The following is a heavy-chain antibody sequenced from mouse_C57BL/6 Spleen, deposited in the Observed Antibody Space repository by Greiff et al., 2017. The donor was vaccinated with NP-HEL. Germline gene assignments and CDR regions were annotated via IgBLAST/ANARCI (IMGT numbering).Heavy chain of an antibody. CDR1: GFTFSDYG. CDR2: LSNLAYSI. D-gene: IGHD2-1*01. V-gene: IGHV5-15*01. J-gene: IGHJ4*01. Sequence: EVQGVASGGGLVQPGGSLKLSCAASGFTFSDYGMAWVRQAPRKGPEWVAFLSNLAYSIYYADTVTGRFTISRENAKNTLYLEMSSLRSEDTAMYYCARHYGNYRAMDYWGQGTSVTVSS. CDR3: ARHYGNYRAMDY.